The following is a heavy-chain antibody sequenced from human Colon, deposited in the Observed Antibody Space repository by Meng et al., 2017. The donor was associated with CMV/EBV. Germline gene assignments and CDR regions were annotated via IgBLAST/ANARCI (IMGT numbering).Heavy chain of an antibody. CDR3: ARARSTGPTKNFYYYGMDV. V-gene: IGHV1-2*02. D-gene: IGHD1-14*01. J-gene: IGHJ6*02. Sequence: ASVKVSCKASGYIFTGHYIHWVRQAPGQGLEWMGFINPDIGVTHSPQKFRDRVTMTRDTSVTTAYMEVSGLRSDDTAVYYCARARSTGPTKNFYYYGMDVWGQGTPVTVSS. CDR2: INPDIGVT. CDR1: GYIFTGHY.